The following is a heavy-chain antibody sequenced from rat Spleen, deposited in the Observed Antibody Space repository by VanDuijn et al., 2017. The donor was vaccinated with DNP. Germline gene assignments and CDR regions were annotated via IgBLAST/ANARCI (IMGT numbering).Heavy chain of an antibody. V-gene: IGHV5-27*01. CDR2: ISASGGST. CDR1: GFTFSYYG. J-gene: IGHJ2*01. CDR3: TTDFERGY. D-gene: IGHD1-11*01. Sequence: EVQRVESGGGLVQPGRSLKLSCAASGFTFSYYGMAWVRQAPKKGLEWVASISASGGSTSYRDSVKGRFTISRDNAKSILYLQMDSLRSEDTATFYCTTDFERGYWGQGVMVTVSS.